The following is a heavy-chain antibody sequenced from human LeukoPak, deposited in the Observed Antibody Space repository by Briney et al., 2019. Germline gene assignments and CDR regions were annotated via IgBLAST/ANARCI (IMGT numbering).Heavy chain of an antibody. J-gene: IGHJ6*03. Sequence: ASVKVSCKASGYTFTGHYMHWVRQAPGQGLEWMGWINPNSGATKYAQKFQGRVTMTRDTSIRTAYMELSRLRSDDTAVYYCARDKVAAAGLQADDYYYYYMDVWGKGTSVTVSS. CDR1: GYTFTGHY. V-gene: IGHV1-2*02. CDR3: ARDKVAAAGLQADDYYYYYMDV. D-gene: IGHD6-13*01. CDR2: INPNSGAT.